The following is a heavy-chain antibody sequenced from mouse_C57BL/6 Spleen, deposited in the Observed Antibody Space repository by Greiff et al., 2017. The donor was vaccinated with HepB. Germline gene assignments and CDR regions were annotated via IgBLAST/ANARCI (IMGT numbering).Heavy chain of an antibody. CDR1: GFTFSDYY. V-gene: IGHV5-16*01. CDR3: ARDREGDWYFDV. J-gene: IGHJ1*03. Sequence: EVQLVESEGGLVQPGRSMKLSCTASGFTFSDYYMAWVRQVPEKGLEWVANINYDGSSTYYLDSLKSRFIISRDNAKNILYLQMSSLKSEDTATYYCARDREGDWYFDVWGTGTTVTVSS. CDR2: INYDGSST.